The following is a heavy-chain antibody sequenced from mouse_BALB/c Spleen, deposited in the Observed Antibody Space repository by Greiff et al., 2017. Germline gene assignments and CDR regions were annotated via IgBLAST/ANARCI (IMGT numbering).Heavy chain of an antibody. V-gene: IGHV2-2*02. D-gene: IGHD3-1*01. CDR2: IWSGGST. Sequence: QVHVKQSGPGLVQPSQSLSITCTVSGFSLTSYGVHWVRQSPGKGLEWLGVIWSGGSTDYNAAFISRLSISKDNSKSQVFFKMNSLQANDTAIYYCARNRGPWYFDVWGAGTTVTVSS. CDR3: ARNRGPWYFDV. J-gene: IGHJ1*01. CDR1: GFSLTSYG.